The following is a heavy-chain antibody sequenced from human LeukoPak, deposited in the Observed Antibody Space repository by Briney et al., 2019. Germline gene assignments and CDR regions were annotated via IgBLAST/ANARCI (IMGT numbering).Heavy chain of an antibody. CDR3: ARVRGYGDYVGRFDP. CDR2: IKQDGSEK. V-gene: IGHV3-7*01. J-gene: IGHJ5*02. Sequence: GRSLRLSCAASGFTFSNYVMHWVRQAPGKGLEWVANIKQDGSEKYYVDSVKGRFTISRDNAKNSLYLQMNSLRAEDTAVYYCARVRGYGDYVGRFDPWGQGTLVTVSS. CDR1: GFTFSNYV. D-gene: IGHD4-17*01.